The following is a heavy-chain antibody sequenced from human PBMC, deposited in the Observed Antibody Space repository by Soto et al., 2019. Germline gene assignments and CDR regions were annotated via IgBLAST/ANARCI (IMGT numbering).Heavy chain of an antibody. CDR3: ARGGSGSYRMFDY. J-gene: IGHJ4*02. Sequence: QVPLVQSGAEVKKPGASVTVSCQASGFTFNTYVITWVRQAPGQGLEWLGWISVYHGNTNYAQKVQGRVTMTTDTATSSAYMELRSLRPDDTAVYYCARGGSGSYRMFDYWGQGTLVTVSS. D-gene: IGHD1-26*01. CDR2: ISVYHGNT. V-gene: IGHV1-18*01. CDR1: GFTFNTYV.